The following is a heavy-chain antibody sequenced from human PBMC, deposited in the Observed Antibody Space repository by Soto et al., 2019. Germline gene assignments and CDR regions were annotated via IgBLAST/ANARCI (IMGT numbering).Heavy chain of an antibody. CDR2: IYYSGST. Sequence: PSETLSLTCTVSGGSISSSSYYWGWIRQPPGKGLEWIGSIYYSGSTYYNPSLKSRVTTSVDTSKNQFSLKLSSVTAADTAVYYCASPLWDSSGYWGQGPLVTVSS. CDR3: ASPLWDSSGY. D-gene: IGHD6-19*01. CDR1: GGSISSSSYY. J-gene: IGHJ4*02. V-gene: IGHV4-39*01.